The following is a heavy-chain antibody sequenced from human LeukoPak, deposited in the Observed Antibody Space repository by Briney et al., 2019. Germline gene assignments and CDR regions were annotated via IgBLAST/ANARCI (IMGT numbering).Heavy chain of an antibody. CDR3: ARALVGAHPPHDY. CDR2: ISPKSGGT. D-gene: IGHD1-26*01. CDR1: GYTFSGYY. Sequence: ASVKVSCKASGYTFSGYYIHWVRQAPGQGLEWMGWISPKSGGTHYAQKFQGRVTMTRDTSISTAYMELSRLRSDDTAEYYCARALVGAHPPHDYWGQGTLVTVSA. V-gene: IGHV1-2*02. J-gene: IGHJ4*02.